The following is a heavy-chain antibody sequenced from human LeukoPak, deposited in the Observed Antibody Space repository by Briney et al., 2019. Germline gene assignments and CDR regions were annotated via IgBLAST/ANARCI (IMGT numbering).Heavy chain of an antibody. Sequence: SETLSLTCTVSGGSISSGYYWGWIRQPPGKGLEWIGSIYHSGSTYYNPSLKSRVTISIDTSKNQFSLKLSSVTAADTAVYYCARARSRLYYFDYWGQGKLVTVSS. CDR1: GGSISSGYY. D-gene: IGHD5-12*01. J-gene: IGHJ4*02. CDR2: IYHSGST. V-gene: IGHV4-38-2*02. CDR3: ARARSRLYYFDY.